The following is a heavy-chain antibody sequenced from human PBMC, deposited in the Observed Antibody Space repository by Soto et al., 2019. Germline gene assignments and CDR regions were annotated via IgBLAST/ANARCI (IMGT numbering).Heavy chain of an antibody. J-gene: IGHJ5*02. CDR1: VGSISSSSYY. CDR3: AREEDTAMDP. Sequence: SETLSLTCAVSVGSISSSSYYWGWIRQPPGKGLEWIGSIYYSGSTYYNPSLKSRVTISVDTSKNQFSLKLSSVTAADTAVYYCAREEDTAMDPWGQGTLVTVSS. CDR2: IYYSGST. V-gene: IGHV4-39*02. D-gene: IGHD5-18*01.